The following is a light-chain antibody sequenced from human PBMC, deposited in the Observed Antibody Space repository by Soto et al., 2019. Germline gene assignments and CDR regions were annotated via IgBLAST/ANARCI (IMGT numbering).Light chain of an antibody. CDR2: DVS. CDR3: SSYTGSTTLHYV. Sequence: QSVLTQPASVSGSPGQSITISRTGTSSDVGGYNYVSWYQQHPGKAPKLLIYDVSNRPSGASNRFSGSKSGNTASLTISGLQAEDEADYYCSSYTGSTTLHYVFGTGTKVTVL. J-gene: IGLJ1*01. V-gene: IGLV2-14*01. CDR1: SSDVGGYNY.